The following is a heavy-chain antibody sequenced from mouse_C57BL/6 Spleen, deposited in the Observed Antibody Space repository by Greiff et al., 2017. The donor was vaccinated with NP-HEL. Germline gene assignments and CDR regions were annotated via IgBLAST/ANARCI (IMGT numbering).Heavy chain of an antibody. J-gene: IGHJ2*01. V-gene: IGHV1-52*01. Sequence: QVHVKQPGAELVRPGSSVKLSCKASGYTFTSYWMHWVKQRPIQGLEWIGNIDPSDSDTHYNQKFKDKATLTVDKSSSTAYMQLSSLTSEDSAVYYCARSGGSSPYYFDYWGQGTTLTVSS. CDR3: ARSGGSSPYYFDY. CDR1: GYTFTSYW. D-gene: IGHD1-1*01. CDR2: IDPSDSDT.